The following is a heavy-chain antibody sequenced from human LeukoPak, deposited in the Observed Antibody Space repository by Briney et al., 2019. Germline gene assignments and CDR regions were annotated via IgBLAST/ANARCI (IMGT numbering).Heavy chain of an antibody. J-gene: IGHJ6*03. CDR2: IYTSGST. CDR3: ARDGRAVAGTYYYYMDV. Sequence: SQTLSLTCTVSGGSISSYYWSWIRQPAGKGLEWIGRIYTSGSTNYNPSLKSRVTMSVDTSKNQFSLKLSSVTAADTAVYYCARDGRAVAGTYYYYMDVWGKGTTVTVSS. V-gene: IGHV4-4*07. D-gene: IGHD6-19*01. CDR1: GGSISSYY.